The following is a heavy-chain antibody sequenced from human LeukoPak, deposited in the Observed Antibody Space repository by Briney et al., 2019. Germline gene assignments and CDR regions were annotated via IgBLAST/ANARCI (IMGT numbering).Heavy chain of an antibody. D-gene: IGHD3-16*01. V-gene: IGHV1-2*02. CDR1: GYTFTGYY. CDR2: INPNSGGT. Sequence: ASVKVSCKASGYTFTGYYMHWVRQAPGQGLEWMGWINPNSGGTNYAQEFQGRVTMTRDTSISTAYMELSRLRSDDTAVYYCARAEHPIWSVCGTRERWFDPWGQGTLVTVSS. CDR3: ARAEHPIWSVCGTRERWFDP. J-gene: IGHJ5*02.